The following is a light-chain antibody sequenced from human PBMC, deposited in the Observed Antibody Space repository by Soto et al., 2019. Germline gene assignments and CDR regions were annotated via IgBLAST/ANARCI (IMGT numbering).Light chain of an antibody. CDR2: DVS. Sequence: QSVLTQPASVSGSPGQSVTISCTGTSSDVGAYKYVSWYQQHPGKAPKLMIFDVSNRPSGVSNRFSGSKSGNTASLTISGLQSEDEAEYYCGSYTTSSNYVFGTGTKVTVL. CDR1: SSDVGAYKY. V-gene: IGLV2-14*03. CDR3: GSYTTSSNYV. J-gene: IGLJ1*01.